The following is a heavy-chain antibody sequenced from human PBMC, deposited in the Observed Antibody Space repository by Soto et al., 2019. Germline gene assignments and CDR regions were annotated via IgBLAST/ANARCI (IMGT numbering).Heavy chain of an antibody. V-gene: IGHV3-23*01. J-gene: IGHJ3*02. Sequence: GESLKISCAASGFTFSSYAMSWVRQAPGKGLEWVSAISGSGGSTYYADSVKGRFTISRDNSKNTLYLQMNSLRAEDTAVYYCAKGRNSGSYYAFDIWGQGTMVTVSS. D-gene: IGHD1-26*01. CDR2: ISGSGGST. CDR3: AKGRNSGSYYAFDI. CDR1: GFTFSSYA.